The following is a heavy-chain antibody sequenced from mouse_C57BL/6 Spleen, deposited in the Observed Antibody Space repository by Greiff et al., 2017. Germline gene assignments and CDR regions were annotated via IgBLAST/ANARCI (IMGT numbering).Heavy chain of an antibody. CDR3: ARWAVVAHYAMDY. D-gene: IGHD1-1*01. CDR1: GYTFTSYG. V-gene: IGHV1-81*01. CDR2: IYPRSGNT. Sequence: SGAELARPGASVKLSCKASGYTFTSYGISWVKQRTGQGLEWIGEIYPRSGNTYYNEKFKGKATLTADKSSSTAYMELRSLTSEDSAVYFCARWAVVAHYAMDYWGQGTSVTVSS. J-gene: IGHJ4*01.